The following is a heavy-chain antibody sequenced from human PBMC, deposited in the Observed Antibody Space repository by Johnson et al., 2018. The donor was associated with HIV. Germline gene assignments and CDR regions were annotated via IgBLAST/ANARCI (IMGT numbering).Heavy chain of an antibody. V-gene: IGHV3-30-3*01. Sequence: VQLVESGGGVVPPGRSLRLSCAASGFTFSSYAMHWVRQAPGKGLEWVAVISYDGSNKYYADSVKGRFTISRDNSKNTLYLQMNSLRAEDTAVYYCARENSSGYHDAFDIWGQGTLVTVSS. D-gene: IGHD3-22*01. CDR3: ARENSSGYHDAFDI. CDR2: ISYDGSNK. CDR1: GFTFSSYA. J-gene: IGHJ3*02.